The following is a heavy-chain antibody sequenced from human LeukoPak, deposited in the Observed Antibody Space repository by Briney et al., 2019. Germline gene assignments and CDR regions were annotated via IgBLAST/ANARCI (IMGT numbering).Heavy chain of an antibody. J-gene: IGHJ4*02. Sequence: SGPTLVNPTQTLTLTCTFSGFSLSTSGVGVGWIRQPPGKALEWLALIYWNDDKRYSPSLKSRLTITKDTSKNQVVLTMTNMDPVDTATYYCVERNRDYSSSPWYFDYWGQGTLVTVSS. D-gene: IGHD6-13*01. V-gene: IGHV2-5*01. CDR2: IYWNDDK. CDR1: GFSLSTSGVG. CDR3: VERNRDYSSSPWYFDY.